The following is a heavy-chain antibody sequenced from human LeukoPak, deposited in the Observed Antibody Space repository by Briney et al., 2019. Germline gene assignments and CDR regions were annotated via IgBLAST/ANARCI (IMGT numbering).Heavy chain of an antibody. V-gene: IGHV1-46*01. CDR1: GYTFTSYY. CDR3: ARLTGEQLRSLHAFDI. CDR2: INPSGGST. J-gene: IGHJ3*02. Sequence: ASVKVSCKASGYTFTSYYMHWVRQAPGQGLEWMGIINPSGGSTSYAQKFQGRVTMTRDTSTSTVYMELSSLRSEDTAVYYCARLTGEQLRSLHAFDIWGQGTMVTVSS. D-gene: IGHD1-26*01.